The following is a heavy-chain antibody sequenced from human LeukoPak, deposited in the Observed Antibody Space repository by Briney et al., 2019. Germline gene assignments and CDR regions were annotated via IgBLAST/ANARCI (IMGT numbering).Heavy chain of an antibody. D-gene: IGHD4-17*01. Sequence: QTGGSLRLSCAASGFTFSSYGMHWVRQAPGQGLEWVAAISYAGTEKYYADAVKGRFTISRDNSNNMLYLQMNSLRPEDTAVYNCAKAMTTVTLTFDYWGQGTLVIVSS. J-gene: IGHJ4*02. CDR3: AKAMTTVTLTFDY. V-gene: IGHV3-30*18. CDR2: ISYAGTEK. CDR1: GFTFSSYG.